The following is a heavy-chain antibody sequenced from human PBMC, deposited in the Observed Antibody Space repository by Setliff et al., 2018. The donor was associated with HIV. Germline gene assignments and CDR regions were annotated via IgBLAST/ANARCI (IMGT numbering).Heavy chain of an antibody. V-gene: IGHV4-30-4*08. CDR3: ARQSTTSRDFDS. J-gene: IGHJ4*02. D-gene: IGHD2-2*01. CDR2: VSYTGTT. Sequence: PSEILSLTCTVSGDSIISGDYYWSWIRQPPGKGLEWIGVVSYTGTTRYSPSLRSRISISIDASKNKFSLQLSSVTAADTAVYYCARQSTTSRDFDSWGQGTLVTVSS. CDR1: GDSIISGDYY.